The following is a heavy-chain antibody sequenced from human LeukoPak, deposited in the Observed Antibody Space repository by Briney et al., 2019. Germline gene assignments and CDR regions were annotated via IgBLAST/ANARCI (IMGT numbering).Heavy chain of an antibody. CDR3: ARDPDYYFDY. CDR1: GGSISSYY. Sequence: SETLSLTCTVSGGSISSYYWSWIRQSPGKGLECIGYIHYTGSTNYNPSLKSRVTISVETSKNQFSLKLSSVTAADTAVYYCARDPDYYFDYWGQGTLVTVSS. J-gene: IGHJ4*02. CDR2: IHYTGST. V-gene: IGHV4-59*12.